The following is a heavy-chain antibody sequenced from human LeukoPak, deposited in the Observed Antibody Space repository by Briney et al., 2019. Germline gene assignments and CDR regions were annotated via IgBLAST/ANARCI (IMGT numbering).Heavy chain of an antibody. J-gene: IGHJ4*02. V-gene: IGHV3-30*03. Sequence: AGGSLRLSCAASGFTFRTYWMAWLRQAPGKGLEWVAVISYDGSNKYYADSVKGRFTISRDNSKNTLYLQMNSLRAEDTAVYYCARGGPWYLTGYLISPDFDYWGQGTLVTVSS. CDR1: GFTFRTYW. D-gene: IGHD3-9*01. CDR2: ISYDGSNK. CDR3: ARGGPWYLTGYLISPDFDY.